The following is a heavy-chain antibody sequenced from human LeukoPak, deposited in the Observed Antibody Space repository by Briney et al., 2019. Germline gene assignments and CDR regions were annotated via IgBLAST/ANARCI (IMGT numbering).Heavy chain of an antibody. V-gene: IGHV3-9*01. D-gene: IGHD5-18*01. CDR2: ISWNSGSI. CDR1: GFTFDDYA. J-gene: IGHJ4*02. Sequence: GGSLRLSCAASGFTFDDYAMHWVRQAPGKGLEWVSGISWNSGSIGYADSVKGRFTISRDNAKNSLYLQMNSLRAEDTALYYCAKGGHVDTATGGYFDYWGQGTPVTVSS. CDR3: AKGGHVDTATGGYFDY.